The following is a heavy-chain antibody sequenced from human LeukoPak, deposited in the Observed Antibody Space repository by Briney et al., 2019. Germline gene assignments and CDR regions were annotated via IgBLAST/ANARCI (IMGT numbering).Heavy chain of an antibody. CDR1: GYTFTGYY. Sequence: ASVKVSCKASGYTFTGYYMHWVRQAPGQGLEWMGRINPNSGGTNYAQKFQGRVTMTRDTSISTAYMELSRLRSDDTVVYYCARGLDDYGDYLGAFDIWGQGTMVTVSS. J-gene: IGHJ3*02. CDR3: ARGLDDYGDYLGAFDI. V-gene: IGHV1-2*05. CDR2: INPNSGGT. D-gene: IGHD4-17*01.